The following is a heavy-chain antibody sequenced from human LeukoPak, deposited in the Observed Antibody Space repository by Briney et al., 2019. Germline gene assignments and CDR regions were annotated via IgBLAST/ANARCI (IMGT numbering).Heavy chain of an antibody. Sequence: GGSLRLSCAASGFTFSSYSMNWVRQAPGKGLEWVSYISSSSSTIYYADSVEGRFTISRDNAKNSLYLQMNSLRAEDTAVYYCASEDTIGYWGQGTLVTVSS. CDR1: GFTFSSYS. CDR3: ASEDTIGY. D-gene: IGHD5-18*01. J-gene: IGHJ4*02. V-gene: IGHV3-48*04. CDR2: ISSSSSTI.